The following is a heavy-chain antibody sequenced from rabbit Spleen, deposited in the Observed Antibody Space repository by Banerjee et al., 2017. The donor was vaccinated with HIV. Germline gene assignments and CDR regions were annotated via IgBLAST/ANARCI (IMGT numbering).Heavy chain of an antibody. CDR2: IDTVSSDTT. CDR3: ARDSGRYTYIWDL. J-gene: IGHJ6*01. V-gene: IGHV1S45*01. Sequence: LQESGGDLVQPEGSLTLTCKASGLDFSNNCVMCWVRQAPGKGLEWIGCIDTVSSDTTDYASWAKGRFTISKTSSTTVTLQMTSLTAADTATYFCARDSGRYTYIWDLWGQGTLRHRL. CDR1: GLDFSNNCV. D-gene: IGHD1-1*01.